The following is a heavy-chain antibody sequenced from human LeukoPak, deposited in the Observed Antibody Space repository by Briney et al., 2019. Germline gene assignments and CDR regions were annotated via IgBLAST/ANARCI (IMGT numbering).Heavy chain of an antibody. J-gene: IGHJ1*01. D-gene: IGHD2-8*02. CDR1: RASMSSFF. CDR2: IHYSGTT. Sequence: SETLSLTCTVSRASMSSFFWSWIRQPPGKGLEWIGHIHYSGTTKYNPSLTSRITLSMDTSKSQVSLRLTSVTAADTAMYYCAASGNSWWEGFFHGWGQGTLVSVSS. V-gene: IGHV4-59*03. CDR3: AASGNSWWEGFFHG.